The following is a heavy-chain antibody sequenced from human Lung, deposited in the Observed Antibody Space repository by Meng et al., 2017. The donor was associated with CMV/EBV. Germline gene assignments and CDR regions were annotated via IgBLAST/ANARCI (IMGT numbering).Heavy chain of an antibody. V-gene: IGHV4-30-4*08. D-gene: IGHD3-10*01. Sequence: NVSRGSITSDGYHWTWIRQPPGKGLEWLGSIYNGGTIDYRPSLKSRLTLSFDASKTQFSLKLTSVTAADTAVYFCARDASGSGSFLTWGQGILVTVSS. CDR1: RGSITSDGYH. J-gene: IGHJ4*02. CDR2: IYNGGTI. CDR3: ARDASGSGSFLT.